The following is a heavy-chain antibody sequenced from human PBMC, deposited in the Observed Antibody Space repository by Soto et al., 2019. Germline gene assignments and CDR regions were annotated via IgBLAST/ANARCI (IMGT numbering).Heavy chain of an antibody. Sequence: QVQLQESGPGLVKPSETLSLTCTVSGGSISNYYWSWIRQPPGKGLEWIGYIYYSGSTNYNPSLTPRVTTSVDTSKNQFSPKLTSVTAADPAVYYCARDKVDIGVSGTHYYYGMDVWGQGTTVTVSS. J-gene: IGHJ6*02. CDR2: IYYSGST. D-gene: IGHD6-19*01. CDR1: GGSISNYY. CDR3: ARDKVDIGVSGTHYYYGMDV. V-gene: IGHV4-59*01.